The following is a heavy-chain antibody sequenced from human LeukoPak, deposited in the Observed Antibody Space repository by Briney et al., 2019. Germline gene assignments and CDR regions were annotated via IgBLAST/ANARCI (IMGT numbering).Heavy chain of an antibody. CDR1: GFTFSSYG. CDR2: IRYDGSNK. V-gene: IGHV3-30*02. Sequence: GGSLRLSCAASGFTFSSYGMHWVRQAPGKGLEWVAFIRYDGSNKYYADSVKGRFTISRDNSKNTLYLQMNSLRAEDTAVYYCARPLMYYYGSETYFWFDPWGQGTLVTVSS. CDR3: ARPLMYYYGSETYFWFDP. J-gene: IGHJ5*02. D-gene: IGHD3-10*01.